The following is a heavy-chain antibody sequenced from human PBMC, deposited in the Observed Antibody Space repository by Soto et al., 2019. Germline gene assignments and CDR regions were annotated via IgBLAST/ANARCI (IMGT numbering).Heavy chain of an antibody. CDR1: GGSFSGYY. CDR2: INHSGST. CDR3: ARDAAPRRETGPMLDY. V-gene: IGHV4-34*01. J-gene: IGHJ4*02. Sequence: SETLSLTCAVYGGSFSGYYWSWIRQPPGKGLEWIGEINHSGSTNYNPSLKSRVTISVDTSKNQFSLKLSSVTAADTAVYYCARDAAPRRETGPMLDYWGQGTLVTVSS. D-gene: IGHD1-1*01.